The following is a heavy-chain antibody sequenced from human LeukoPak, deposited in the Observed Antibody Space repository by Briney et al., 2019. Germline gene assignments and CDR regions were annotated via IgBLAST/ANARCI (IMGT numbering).Heavy chain of an antibody. V-gene: IGHV1-69*06. CDR1: GGTFSSYA. Sequence: ASVKVSCKASGGTFSSYAISWVRQAPGQGLEWMGGIIPIFGTANYAQKFQGRVTMTEDTSTDTAYMELSSLRSEDTAVYYCATHHYYDSSGYWGGYWGQGTLVTVSS. CDR3: ATHHYYDSSGYWGGY. D-gene: IGHD3-22*01. J-gene: IGHJ4*02. CDR2: IIPIFGTA.